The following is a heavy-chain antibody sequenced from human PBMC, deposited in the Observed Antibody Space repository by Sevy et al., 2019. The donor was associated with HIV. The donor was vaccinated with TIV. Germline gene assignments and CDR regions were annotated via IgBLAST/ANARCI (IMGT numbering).Heavy chain of an antibody. D-gene: IGHD2-2*01. CDR2: VSSGSSYI. V-gene: IGHV3-21*01. Sequence: GGSLRLSCAASGFTFRTYNMNWVRQAPGKGLEWVSSVSSGSSYIYYADSVKGRFTISRDNAKTSLYLQMNSLRAEDTAVYYCARDYVLPATIDYYYYGMDVWGQGTTVTVSS. CDR1: GFTFRTYN. CDR3: ARDYVLPATIDYYYYGMDV. J-gene: IGHJ6*02.